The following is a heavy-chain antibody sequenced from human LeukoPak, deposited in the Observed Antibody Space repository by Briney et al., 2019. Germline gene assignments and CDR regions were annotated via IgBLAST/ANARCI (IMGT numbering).Heavy chain of an antibody. CDR3: ARDGATRPIPLEWLSDNWFDP. CDR2: ISSSSSTI. CDR1: GFTFSSYS. J-gene: IGHJ5*02. V-gene: IGHV3-48*01. D-gene: IGHD3-3*01. Sequence: GGSLRLSCAASGFTFSSYSMNWVRQAPGKGLEWVSYISSSSSTIYYADSVKGRFTISRDNAKTSLYLKMTSLRAEDTAVYYCARDGATRPIPLEWLSDNWFDPWGQGTLVTVSS.